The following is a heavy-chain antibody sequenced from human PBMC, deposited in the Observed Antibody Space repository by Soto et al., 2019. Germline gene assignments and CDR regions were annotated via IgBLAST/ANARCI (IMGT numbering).Heavy chain of an antibody. V-gene: IGHV3-23*01. CDR3: ASPRGLRYFDWLLDDAFDI. CDR2: ISGSGGST. Sequence: EVQLLESGGGLVQPGGSLRLSCAASGFTFSSYAMSWVRQAPGKGLEWVSAISGSGGSTYYADSVKGRFTISRDNSKNTLYLQMNSLRAEDTAVYYCASPRGLRYFDWLLDDAFDIWGQGTMVTVSS. D-gene: IGHD3-9*01. CDR1: GFTFSSYA. J-gene: IGHJ3*02.